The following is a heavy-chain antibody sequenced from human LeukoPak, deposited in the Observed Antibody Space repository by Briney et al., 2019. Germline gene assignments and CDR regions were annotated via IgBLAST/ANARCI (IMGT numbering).Heavy chain of an antibody. J-gene: IGHJ4*02. CDR3: TTYRSGHY. Sequence: GGSLRLSCEASGFTFSGSDIHWVRQASGKGLEWVGRITTKASNYATAYGASVKGRFTISRDDSENTAYLQMNSLKTENTAVYYCTTYRSGHYWGQGTLVTVSS. D-gene: IGHD6-19*01. V-gene: IGHV3-73*01. CDR2: ITTKASNYAT. CDR1: GFTFSGSD.